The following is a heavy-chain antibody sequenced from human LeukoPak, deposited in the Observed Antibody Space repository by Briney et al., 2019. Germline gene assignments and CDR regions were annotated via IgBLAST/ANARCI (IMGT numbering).Heavy chain of an antibody. V-gene: IGHV4-61*01. D-gene: IGHD3-22*01. J-gene: IGHJ3*02. CDR1: GASVYRDSYY. Sequence: SETLSLTCTVSGASVYRDSYYWSWIRQPPGKGLEWIGYIYYSGSTKYNPSLQSRVTISLDTSKNQFSLNLNSVTAADTAVYYCVREAAAYYYDSSGYYRQTEAFDIWGQGRMVTVSS. CDR2: IYYSGST. CDR3: VREAAAYYYDSSGYYRQTEAFDI.